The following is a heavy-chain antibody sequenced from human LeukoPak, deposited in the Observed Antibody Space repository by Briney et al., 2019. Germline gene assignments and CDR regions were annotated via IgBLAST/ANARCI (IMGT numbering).Heavy chain of an antibody. CDR3: ARVGTWELQRVFDY. V-gene: IGHV3-7*01. J-gene: IGHJ4*02. D-gene: IGHD1-26*01. CDR2: IQRGGSES. CDR1: GFTFTDYW. Sequence: GGSLRLSCAASGFTFTDYWMTWVRQVPGKGLEWVANIQRGGSESYYVDSVKGRFTISRENAKSSLYLQMDSLRVEDTAVYYCARVGTWELQRVFDYWGQGTLVTVSS.